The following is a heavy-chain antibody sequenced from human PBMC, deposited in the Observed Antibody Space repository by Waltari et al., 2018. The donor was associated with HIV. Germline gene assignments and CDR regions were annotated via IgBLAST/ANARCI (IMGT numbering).Heavy chain of an antibody. CDR2: VDYSGDT. J-gene: IGHJ1*01. D-gene: IGHD3-3*01. V-gene: IGHV4-34*02. Sequence: VQLQQWGTGRLMPSETLSLTCAVYGGSFNGYYWTCIRQSPGNGLEWIGEVDYSGDTNYNPSLKSRLTISVDTSKNQFSLKLTSMTTADRGLYYCARGPHTSIFGVVKYFQPWGQGTLVTVSS. CDR3: ARGPHTSIFGVVKYFQP. CDR1: GGSFNGYY.